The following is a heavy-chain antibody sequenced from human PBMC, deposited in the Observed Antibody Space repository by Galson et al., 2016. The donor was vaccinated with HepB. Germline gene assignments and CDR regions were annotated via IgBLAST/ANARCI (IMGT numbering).Heavy chain of an antibody. V-gene: IGHV5-10-1*01. CDR3: AGGHYGAGSFYLFDD. CDR1: GYSFTSYW. Sequence: QSGAEVKKPGESLRISRKGPGYSFTSYWISWVRQMPGKGLEWMGRIDPSDSYTNYSPSFQGHVTISADKSISTAYLQWSSLKASDTAMYYCAGGHYGAGSFYLFDDWGQGTLVTVVS. CDR2: IDPSDSYT. J-gene: IGHJ4*02. D-gene: IGHD3-10*01.